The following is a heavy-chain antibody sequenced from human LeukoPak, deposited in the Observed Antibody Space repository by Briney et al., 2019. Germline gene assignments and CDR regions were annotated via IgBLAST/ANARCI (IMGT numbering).Heavy chain of an antibody. J-gene: IGHJ2*01. D-gene: IGHD3-10*01. Sequence: GSLRLSCAASGFTFSNYAMSWVRQAPGKGLEWVSALSGRGDNTYYADSVKGRFTISRDNSKNTLYLQMNSPRVEDTALYYCARPASRGVGRYFDLWGRGTLVTVSS. CDR1: GFTFSNYA. CDR3: ARPASRGVGRYFDL. V-gene: IGHV3-23*01. CDR2: LSGRGDNT.